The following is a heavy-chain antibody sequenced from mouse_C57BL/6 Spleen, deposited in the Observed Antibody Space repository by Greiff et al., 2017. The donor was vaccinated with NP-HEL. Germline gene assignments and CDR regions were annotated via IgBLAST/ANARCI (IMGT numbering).Heavy chain of an antibody. CDR3: ARELRGWYFDV. J-gene: IGHJ1*03. V-gene: IGHV1-80*01. D-gene: IGHD1-1*01. CDR1: GYAFSSYW. CDR2: IYPGDGDT. Sequence: QIQLQQSGAELVKPGASVKISCKASGYAFSSYWMNWVKQRPGKGLEWIGQIYPGDGDTNYNGKFKGKATLTADKSSSTAYMQLSSLTSEDSAVYFCARELRGWYFDVWGTGTTVTVSS.